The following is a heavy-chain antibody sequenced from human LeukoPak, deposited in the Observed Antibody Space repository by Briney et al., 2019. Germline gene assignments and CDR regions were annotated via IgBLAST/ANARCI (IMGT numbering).Heavy chain of an antibody. J-gene: IGHJ4*02. CDR1: GGSISSYY. Sequence: PSETLSLTCTVSGGSISSYYWSWIRQPPGKGLEWIGYIYYSGSTNYNPSLKSRVTISVDTPKNQFSLKLSSVTAADTAVYYCAREVPATATLDYWGQGTLVTVSS. CDR2: IYYSGST. D-gene: IGHD2-2*01. CDR3: AREVPATATLDY. V-gene: IGHV4-59*01.